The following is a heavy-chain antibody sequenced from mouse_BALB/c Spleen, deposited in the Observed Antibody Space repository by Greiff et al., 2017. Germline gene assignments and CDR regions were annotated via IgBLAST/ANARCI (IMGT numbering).Heavy chain of an antibody. CDR3: ARGSDY. J-gene: IGHJ2*01. CDR1: GYTFTSYW. V-gene: IGHV1S81*02. CDR2: INPSNGRT. Sequence: VQLQQPGAELVKPGASVKLSCKASGYTFTSYWMHWVKQRPGQGLEWIGEINPSNGRTNYNEKFKSKATLTVDKSSSTAYMQISSLTSEDSAVYYCARGSDYWGQGTTLTVSS.